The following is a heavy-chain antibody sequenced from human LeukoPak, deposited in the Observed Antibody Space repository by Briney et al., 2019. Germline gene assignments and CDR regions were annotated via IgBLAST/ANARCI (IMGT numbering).Heavy chain of an antibody. J-gene: IGHJ4*02. D-gene: IGHD3-10*01. CDR3: ATGPQWFWELFCDY. V-gene: IGHV3-7*01. Sequence: GGSLRLSCAASGFTFSSYWMSWVRQAPGKGLEWVANIKQDGSDKFYVDSVKGRFTISRDNAKNSLYLQMNSLRAEDTAVYYCATGPQWFWELFCDYWGQGTLVSVSS. CDR1: GFTFSSYW. CDR2: IKQDGSDK.